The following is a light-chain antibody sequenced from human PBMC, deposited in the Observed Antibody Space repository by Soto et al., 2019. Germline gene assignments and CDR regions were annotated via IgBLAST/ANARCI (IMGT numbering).Light chain of an antibody. CDR2: GNS. Sequence: QSVLTQPPSASGTPGQRVTISCSGSSSNIVANSVNWYQQLPGTAPRLLIYGNSHRPSGVPDRFSGSKSGTSASLAISGLQYEDEADYYCAAWDDSLKGYWVFGGGTKVTVL. CDR1: SSNIVANS. CDR3: AAWDDSLKGYWV. J-gene: IGLJ3*02. V-gene: IGLV1-44*01.